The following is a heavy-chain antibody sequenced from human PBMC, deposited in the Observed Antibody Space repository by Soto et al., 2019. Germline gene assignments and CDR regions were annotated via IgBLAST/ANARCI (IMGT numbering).Heavy chain of an antibody. Sequence: GGSLRLSCAASGFTFSSYGMHWVRQAPGKGLEWVAVIWYDGSNKYYADSVKGRFTISRDNSKNTLYLQMNSLRAEDTAVYYCARDQIAARLRYGMDVWGQGTTVTVSS. CDR1: GFTFSSYG. D-gene: IGHD6-6*01. V-gene: IGHV3-33*01. CDR2: IWYDGSNK. J-gene: IGHJ6*02. CDR3: ARDQIAARLRYGMDV.